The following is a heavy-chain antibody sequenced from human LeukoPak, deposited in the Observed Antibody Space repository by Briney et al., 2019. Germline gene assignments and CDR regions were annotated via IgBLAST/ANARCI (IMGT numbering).Heavy chain of an antibody. Sequence: GASVKVSCKASGYTFTSYDINWVRQATGQGLEWMGWMNPNSGNTGYAQKFQGRVTMTRSTSIRTAYMELSSLRFEDTAVYYCTRSVRNGHIDYWGQGTLVTVSS. CDR3: TRSVRNGHIDY. V-gene: IGHV1-8*01. J-gene: IGHJ4*02. CDR2: MNPNSGNT. CDR1: GYTFTSYD. D-gene: IGHD2-21*01.